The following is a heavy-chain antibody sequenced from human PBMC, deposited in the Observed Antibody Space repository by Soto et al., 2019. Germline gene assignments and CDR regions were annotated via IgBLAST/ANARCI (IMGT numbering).Heavy chain of an antibody. J-gene: IGHJ3*02. CDR1: VFTFSIYS. CDR3: AKSLGMALDDFDI. CDR2: ISSSTGTI. Sequence: QPGGSXRLSCAASVFTFSIYSINLFRHAPGKGLEWVSYISSSTGTIYYADSVKGRFTISRYNAKNSLYLQMNRLRDEDTAVYYCAKSLGMALDDFDIWGQGTMV. D-gene: IGHD3-16*01. V-gene: IGHV3-48*02.